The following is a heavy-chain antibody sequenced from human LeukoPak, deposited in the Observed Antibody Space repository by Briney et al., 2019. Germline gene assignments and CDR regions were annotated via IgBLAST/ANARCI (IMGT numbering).Heavy chain of an antibody. CDR3: ARETGNVVVVDDALDI. D-gene: IGHD2-15*01. Sequence: SETLSPTCTVSGGFLSSYYWSWMRQPPGKGLEWIGYIYYSGSTKYNTSFKSRVTISVDTSKNQFSLKLSSVTAADTAVYYCARETGNVVVVDDALDIWGQGTMVTVSS. V-gene: IGHV4-59*01. CDR2: IYYSGST. J-gene: IGHJ3*02. CDR1: GGFLSSYY.